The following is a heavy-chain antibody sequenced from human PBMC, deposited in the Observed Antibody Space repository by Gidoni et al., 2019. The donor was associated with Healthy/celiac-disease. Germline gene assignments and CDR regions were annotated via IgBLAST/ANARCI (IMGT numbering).Heavy chain of an antibody. D-gene: IGHD4-17*01. CDR3: ARGGTTVERYFDL. Sequence: QVQLQESGPGLVKPAQPLSLTCTVSGGSISSGGYYWSWIRQHPGKGLEWIGYIHYSGSTYYNPSLKSRVTISVDTSKNQFSLKLSYVTAADTAVYYCARGGTTVERYFDLWGRGTLVTVSS. CDR2: IHYSGST. J-gene: IGHJ2*01. CDR1: GGSISSGGYY. V-gene: IGHV4-31*03.